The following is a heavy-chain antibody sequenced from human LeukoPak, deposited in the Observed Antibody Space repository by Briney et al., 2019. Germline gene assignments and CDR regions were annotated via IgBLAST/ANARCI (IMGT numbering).Heavy chain of an antibody. J-gene: IGHJ4*02. CDR3: ATDLEGRYCSSTSCYY. Sequence: ASVKVSCTASTDTFNNYGIVWVRQAPGQGLEWMGGIVPVFETIDYAQKFQGRVTLSADDSTTTAYMELNSLRSEDTAVYYCATDLEGRYCSSTSCYYWGQGTLVTVSS. V-gene: IGHV1-69*01. D-gene: IGHD2-2*01. CDR2: IVPVFETI. CDR1: TDTFNNYG.